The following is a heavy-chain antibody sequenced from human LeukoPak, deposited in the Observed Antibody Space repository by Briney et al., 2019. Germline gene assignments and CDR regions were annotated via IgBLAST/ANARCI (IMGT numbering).Heavy chain of an antibody. Sequence: GGSLRLSCAASGFTFSTYSMNWVRQAPGKGLEWVSSISSSSSYIHYADSVKGRFTISRDNAKNSLFLQMNSLRAEGTAVYYCARDRVSGSGSIDYWGQGTLVTVSS. D-gene: IGHD3-10*01. CDR3: ARDRVSGSGSIDY. V-gene: IGHV3-21*01. CDR2: ISSSSSYI. CDR1: GFTFSTYS. J-gene: IGHJ4*02.